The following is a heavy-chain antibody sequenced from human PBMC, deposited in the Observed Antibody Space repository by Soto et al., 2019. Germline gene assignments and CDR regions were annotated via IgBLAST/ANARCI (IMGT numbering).Heavy chain of an antibody. CDR2: IKTDGTST. CDR1: GFTFSSYW. V-gene: IGHV3-74*01. CDR3: STLVVPGDPRSY. Sequence: EVQLVESGGGLVQPGGSLRLSCAASGFTFSSYWMHWVRQAPGKGLVWVSRIKTDGTSTSYADSVKGRFTVSRDNAKNTLYLQMNSLRAEDTAVYYCSTLVVPGDPRSYWGQGTLVTVSS. J-gene: IGHJ4*02. D-gene: IGHD2-2*01.